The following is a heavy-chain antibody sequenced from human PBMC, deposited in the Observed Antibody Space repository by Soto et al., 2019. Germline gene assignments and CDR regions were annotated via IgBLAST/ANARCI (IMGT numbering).Heavy chain of an antibody. CDR3: ARDLTSGLLWFGESLGV. CDR2: INPSGGST. Sequence: ASVKVSCKASGYTFTSYYMHWVRQAPGQGLEWMGIINPSGGSTSYAQKFQGRVTMTRDTSTSTVYMELSSLRSEDTAVYYCARDLTSGLLWFGESLGVWGKGTTVTVSS. D-gene: IGHD3-10*01. V-gene: IGHV1-46*03. CDR1: GYTFTSYY. J-gene: IGHJ6*04.